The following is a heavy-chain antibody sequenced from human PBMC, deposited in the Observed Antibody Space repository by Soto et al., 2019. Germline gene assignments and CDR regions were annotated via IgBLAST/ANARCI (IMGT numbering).Heavy chain of an antibody. CDR3: AGDPRAYALPSC. J-gene: IGHJ4*02. V-gene: IGHV1-69*08. Sequence: QVQLVQSGAEVKKPGSSVKVSCKASGGTFSSYTISWVRQAPGQGLEWMGRIIPILGIANYAQKFQGRVTTLPDKPPSKASRWLRGMRSEDTSVEYCAGDPRAYALPSCWGQGTLVSVS. D-gene: IGHD5-12*01. CDR1: GGTFSSYT. CDR2: IIPILGIA.